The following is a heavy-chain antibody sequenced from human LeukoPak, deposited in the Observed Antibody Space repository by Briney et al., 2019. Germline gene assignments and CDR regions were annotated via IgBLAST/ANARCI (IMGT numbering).Heavy chain of an antibody. D-gene: IGHD3-16*01. CDR1: GYTFTGHY. CDR2: IHPNSGGT. CDR3: TRDRAFGGVDSFDI. V-gene: IGHV1-2*02. J-gene: IGHJ3*02. Sequence: SVTVSCKASGYTFTGHYINWVRQAPGQGLEWMGWIHPNSGGTKYAQKFQGRVTMTRDTSISTVYMEVSRLRSDDTAVYYCTRDRAFGGVDSFDIWGQGTMVTV.